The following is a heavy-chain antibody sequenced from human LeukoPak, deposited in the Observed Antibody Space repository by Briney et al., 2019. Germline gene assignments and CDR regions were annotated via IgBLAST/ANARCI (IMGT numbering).Heavy chain of an antibody. V-gene: IGHV4-59*12. Sequence: PSETLSLTCTVSGGSISSYYWSWIRQPPGKGLEWIGYIYYSGSTNYNPSLKSRVTISVDTSKNQFSLKLSSVTALDTAVYYCARIRINYYYDSSGYYADYWGQGTLVTVSS. CDR3: ARIRINYYYDSSGYYADY. J-gene: IGHJ4*02. CDR1: GGSISSYY. CDR2: IYYSGST. D-gene: IGHD3-22*01.